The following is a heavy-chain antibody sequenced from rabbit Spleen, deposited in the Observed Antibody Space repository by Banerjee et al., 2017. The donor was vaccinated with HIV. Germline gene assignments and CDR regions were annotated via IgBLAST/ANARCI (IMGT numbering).Heavy chain of an antibody. V-gene: IGHV1S45*01. CDR1: GFSFSSGGD. J-gene: IGHJ3*01. CDR3: ARDPYARFDVYPYGL. D-gene: IGHD3-1*01. Sequence: QEQLVESGGGLVQPGGSLTLTCTASGFSFSSGGDIVWVRQAPGKGLEWIACINAVTGKAVYASWAKGRFTISKTSSTTVTLQMTSLTAADTATYFCARDPYARFDVYPYGLWGQGTLVTVS. CDR2: INAVTGKA.